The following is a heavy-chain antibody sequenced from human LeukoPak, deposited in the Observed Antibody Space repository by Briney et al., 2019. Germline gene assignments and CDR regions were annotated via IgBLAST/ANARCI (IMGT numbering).Heavy chain of an antibody. J-gene: IGHJ4*02. D-gene: IGHD3-22*01. V-gene: IGHV3-53*01. CDR2: IYSGGST. Sequence: ETLSLTCTVSGGSISSYYMSWVRQAPGKGLEWVSVIYSGGSTYYADSVKGRFTISRDNSKNTLYLQMNSLRAEDTAVYYCARGSSGYYHFDYWGQGTLVTVSS. CDR3: ARGSSGYYHFDY. CDR1: GGSISSYY.